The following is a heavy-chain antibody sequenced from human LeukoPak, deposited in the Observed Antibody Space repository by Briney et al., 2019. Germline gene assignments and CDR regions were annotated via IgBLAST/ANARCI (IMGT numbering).Heavy chain of an antibody. CDR2: IKQDGSEE. V-gene: IGHV3-7*01. D-gene: IGHD3-3*01. CDR1: GFTFSSSW. J-gene: IGHJ4*02. Sequence: GGSLRLSCAASGFTFSSSWMSWVRQAPGKGLEWVANIKQDGSEEYYVDSVKGRFTISRDNAKNSLYLQVNSLRAEDTAVYYCARVRFLDYWGQGTLVTVSS. CDR3: ARVRFLDY.